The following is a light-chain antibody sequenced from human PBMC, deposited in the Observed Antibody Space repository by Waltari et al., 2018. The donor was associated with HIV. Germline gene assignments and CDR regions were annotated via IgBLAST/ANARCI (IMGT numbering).Light chain of an antibody. CDR2: DTT. J-gene: IGLJ2*01. CDR1: TGAVTSGHY. Sequence: QAVVTQEPSLTVSPGGTVTLTCGSSTGAVTSGHYPYWFQQKPGQAPRTLIYDTTNKHSWTPAQFSGSLLGGKAALTLSGAQPEDEADYYCLLSYSGARLVVFGGGTKLTVL. CDR3: LLSYSGARLVV. V-gene: IGLV7-46*01.